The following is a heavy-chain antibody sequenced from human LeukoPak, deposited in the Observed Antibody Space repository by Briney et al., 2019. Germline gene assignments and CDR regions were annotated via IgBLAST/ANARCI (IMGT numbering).Heavy chain of an antibody. CDR1: GFTFSSYA. D-gene: IGHD6-19*01. CDR3: ARSLGNTIAVAGTDFDY. V-gene: IGHV3-30-3*01. CDR2: ISYDGSNK. J-gene: IGHJ4*02. Sequence: PGGSLRLSCAASGFTFSSYAMHWVRQAPGKGLEWVAVISYDGSNKYYADSVKGRFTISRDNSKNTLYLQMNSLRAEDTAVYYCARSLGNTIAVAGTDFDYWGQGTLVTVSS.